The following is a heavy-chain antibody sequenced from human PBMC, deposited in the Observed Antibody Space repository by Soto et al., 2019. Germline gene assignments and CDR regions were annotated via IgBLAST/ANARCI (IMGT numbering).Heavy chain of an antibody. Sequence: SETLSLTCTVSGISITSSYWNWFRQSPGKGLEWIGQISDRGDINSNPPLEGRVAISTDSSKNQVSLSLTAVNAADTAVYFCARGRHWFSPWGQGTLVTVSS. CDR1: GISITSSY. CDR2: ISDRGDI. CDR3: ARGRHWFSP. J-gene: IGHJ5*02. V-gene: IGHV4-59*08.